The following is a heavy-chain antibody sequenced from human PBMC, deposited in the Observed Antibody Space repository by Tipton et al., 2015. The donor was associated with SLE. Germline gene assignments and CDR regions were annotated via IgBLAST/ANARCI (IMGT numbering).Heavy chain of an antibody. V-gene: IGHV4-4*02. D-gene: IGHD2-21*01. J-gene: IGHJ4*02. Sequence: PGLVKPSETLSLTCAVSGGSISSSNWWSWVRQPPGKGLEWIGEIYHSGSTNYNPSLKSRVTISVDKSKNQFSMMLTSVTAADTAVYYCARVSSSTRYSFPFDFWGQGVLVTVSA. CDR3: ARVSSSTRYSFPFDF. CDR2: IYHSGST. CDR1: GGSISSSNW.